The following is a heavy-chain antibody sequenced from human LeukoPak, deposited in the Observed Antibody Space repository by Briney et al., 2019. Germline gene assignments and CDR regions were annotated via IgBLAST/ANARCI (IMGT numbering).Heavy chain of an antibody. CDR1: GGSISSSSHY. D-gene: IGHD3-22*01. CDR3: VRESKTYDGSGYYHDY. J-gene: IGHJ4*02. Sequence: SETLSLTCTVFGGSISSSSHYWGWIRQPPGEGLEWIGSIYFSGSTYYSPSLKSRVTISVDPSTNQFPLKLTSVTAADTAVYYCVRESKTYDGSGYYHDYWGQGTLVTVSS. V-gene: IGHV4-39*06. CDR2: IYFSGST.